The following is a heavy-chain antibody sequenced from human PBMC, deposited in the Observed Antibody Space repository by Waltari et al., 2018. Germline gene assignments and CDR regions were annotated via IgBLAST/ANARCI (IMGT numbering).Heavy chain of an antibody. CDR3: ARLPTKYYDSIGWGFFDQ. CDR2: LRNTGGT. J-gene: IGHJ4*02. Sequence: QVQLQESGPGLVPPSETLSLTCTVLGNLLSDDPWAWFRQAPGKGLEWIAYLRNTGGTKCTPSLESRVTVSAVTSKKQFFLTLTSVTAADTAVYYCARLPTKYYDSIGWGFFDQWGQGILVTVSS. V-gene: IGHV4-59*08. D-gene: IGHD3-22*01. CDR1: GNLLSDDP.